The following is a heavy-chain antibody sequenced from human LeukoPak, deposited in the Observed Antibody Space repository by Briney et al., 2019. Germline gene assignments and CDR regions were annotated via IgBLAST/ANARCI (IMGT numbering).Heavy chain of an antibody. CDR2: ISPDNT. J-gene: IGHJ3*02. CDR1: GFTCTNP. V-gene: IGHV3-23*01. Sequence: GGSLRLSCAASGFTCTNPMSWVRQAAGKGLEWVSAISPDNTYYADSVKGRLTISRDDSKNTVYLQMNSPRAEDTARYYCVKEHVDRAFTHSFEIWGQGTVVTVSS. CDR3: VKEHVDRAFTHSFEI. D-gene: IGHD3-10*01.